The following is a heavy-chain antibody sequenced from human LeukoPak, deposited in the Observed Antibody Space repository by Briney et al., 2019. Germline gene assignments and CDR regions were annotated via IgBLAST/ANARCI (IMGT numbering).Heavy chain of an antibody. V-gene: IGHV3-11*06. D-gene: IGHD1-1*01. Sequence: GGSLRLSCAASGFPFSEYSMNWVRQAPGKGLEWISYIGISSGNAKYADSVKGRFTVSGDNARNSLYLQMNSLRVEDTAVYYCARDHNYAFDNWGQGTLVTVSS. J-gene: IGHJ4*02. CDR3: ARDHNYAFDN. CDR2: IGISSGNA. CDR1: GFPFSEYS.